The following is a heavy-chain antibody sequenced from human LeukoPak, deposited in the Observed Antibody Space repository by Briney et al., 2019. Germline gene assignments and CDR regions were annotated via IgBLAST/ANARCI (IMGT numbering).Heavy chain of an antibody. CDR2: IYHSGST. J-gene: IGHJ4*02. V-gene: IGHV4-59*01. Sequence: SETLSLTCTVSGGSISTYYWSWIRQPPGKGLEWIGYIYHSGSTKYNPSLKSRVTISVDTSKNQFSLKLSSVTAADTAVYYCARTLRSYYFDYWGQGTLVTVSS. CDR3: ARTLRSYYFDY. CDR1: GGSISTYY. D-gene: IGHD4-17*01.